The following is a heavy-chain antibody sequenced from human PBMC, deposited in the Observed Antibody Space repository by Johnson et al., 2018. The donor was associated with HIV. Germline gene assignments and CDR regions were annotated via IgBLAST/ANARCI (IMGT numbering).Heavy chain of an antibody. CDR1: GFTFRSYA. CDR2: ISYDGSNK. CDR3: ARGSRYTYDNDDAHLLHAFDI. Sequence: QVQLVESGGGVVQPGRSLRLSCAASGFTFRSYAMHWVRQAPGKGLEWVAVISYDGSNKYYADSVKGRFTISRDNSKNTLYLEMNSLRAEDTAVYYCARGSRYTYDNDDAHLLHAFDILGQGTMVTVSS. V-gene: IGHV3-30*04. D-gene: IGHD3-22*01. J-gene: IGHJ3*02.